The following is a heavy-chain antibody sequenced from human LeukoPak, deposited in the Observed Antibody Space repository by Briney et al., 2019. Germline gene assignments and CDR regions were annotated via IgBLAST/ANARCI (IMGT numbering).Heavy chain of an antibody. CDR2: IYYSGST. Sequence: PSETLSLTCTVSGGSISSSSYYWGWIRQPPGKGLEWIGSIYYSGSTYYNPSLKSRVTTSVDTSKNQFSLKLSSVTAADTAVYYSARQIGFITMVRGVTAEYFQHWGQGTLVTVSS. D-gene: IGHD3-10*01. V-gene: IGHV4-39*01. J-gene: IGHJ1*01. CDR1: GGSISSSSYY. CDR3: ARQIGFITMVRGVTAEYFQH.